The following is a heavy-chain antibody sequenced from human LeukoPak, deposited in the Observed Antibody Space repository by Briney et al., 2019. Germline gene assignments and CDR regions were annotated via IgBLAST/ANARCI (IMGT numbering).Heavy chain of an antibody. D-gene: IGHD3-3*01. CDR2: INPNSGGT. CDR3: ARAPELRFLEWLLYDY. CDR1: GYTFTVYY. Sequence: ASVKVSCKASGYTFTVYYMHWVRQAPGQGLEWMGWINPNSGGTNYAQKFQGRVTMTRDTSISTAYMELNRLRSDDTAVYYCARAPELRFLEWLLYDYWGQGTLVTVSS. J-gene: IGHJ4*02. V-gene: IGHV1-2*02.